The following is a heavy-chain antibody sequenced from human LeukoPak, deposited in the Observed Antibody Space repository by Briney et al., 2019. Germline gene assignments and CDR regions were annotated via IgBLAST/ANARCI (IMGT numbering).Heavy chain of an antibody. CDR2: IYYSGSI. Sequence: SETLSLTCTVSGGSISSSSYYWSWIRQPPGKGLEWIGSIYYSGSIYYNPSLKSRVTISVDTSKNQFSLKLSSVTAADTAVYYCARAQSREYDFWSGYMWNWFDPWGQGTLVTVSS. CDR3: ARAQSREYDFWSGYMWNWFDP. CDR1: GGSISSSSYY. V-gene: IGHV4-39*07. J-gene: IGHJ5*02. D-gene: IGHD3-3*01.